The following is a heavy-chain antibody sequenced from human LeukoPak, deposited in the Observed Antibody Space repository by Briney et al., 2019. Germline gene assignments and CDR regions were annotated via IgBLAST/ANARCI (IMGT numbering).Heavy chain of an antibody. CDR1: GFTFSIYA. CDR3: AKEALSYYGSGSSYNMDV. J-gene: IGHJ6*02. Sequence: GGSLRLSCAASGFTFSIYAMSWVRQAPGKGLQWVSTISGSGGSTYYADSVKGRFTISRDNSKNTLYLQMNSLRAEDTAVYYCAKEALSYYGSGSSYNMDVWGQGTTVTVSS. D-gene: IGHD3-10*01. V-gene: IGHV3-23*01. CDR2: ISGSGGST.